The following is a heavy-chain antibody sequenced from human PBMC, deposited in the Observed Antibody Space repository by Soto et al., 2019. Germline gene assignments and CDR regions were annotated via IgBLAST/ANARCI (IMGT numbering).Heavy chain of an antibody. V-gene: IGHV4-30-2*01. CDR1: GAPITSGAYS. CDR2: IYQSGST. CDR3: ARDMSGCSSSDCYLSGWFDP. D-gene: IGHD2-21*02. J-gene: IGHJ5*02. Sequence: QLQLRESGSGLVKPSQTLSLTCTVSGAPITSGAYSWSWIRQPPGKGLEWIGFIYQSGSTHYNPSLKNRVTISVDRSKNHFSLQLTSLTAAGTAVYYCARDMSGCSSSDCYLSGWFDPWGPGTLVTVSS.